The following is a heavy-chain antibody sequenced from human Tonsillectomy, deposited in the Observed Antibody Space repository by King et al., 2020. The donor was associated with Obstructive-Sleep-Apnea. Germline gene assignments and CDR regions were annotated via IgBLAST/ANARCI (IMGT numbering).Heavy chain of an antibody. D-gene: IGHD3-10*01. Sequence: ESGGGVVQPGRSLRLSCAASGFTFSSYGMHWVRQAPGKGLEWVAVISDDGSNKYYADSVKGRFTISRDNSKNTLYLQMNSLRAEDTTVYYCAKADWYGFGVFAPHYHYYGMDVWGQGTTVTVSS. J-gene: IGHJ6*02. CDR1: GFTFSSYG. V-gene: IGHV3-30*18. CDR2: ISDDGSNK. CDR3: AKADWYGFGVFAPHYHYYGMDV.